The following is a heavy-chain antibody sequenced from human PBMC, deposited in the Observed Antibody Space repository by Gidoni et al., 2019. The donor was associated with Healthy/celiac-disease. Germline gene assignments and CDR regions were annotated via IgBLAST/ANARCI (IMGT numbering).Heavy chain of an antibody. D-gene: IGHD3-22*01. V-gene: IGHV5-51*01. CDR3: ARLGNNYYDSSGYRGYFDY. Sequence: EVQLVQSGAEGKKHGESLKLCCKGSGYSFTSYWIGWVRQMPGQGLEWMGIIYPGASDTRYSPSFQGQVTISADKSISTAYLQWSSLKASDTAMYYCARLGNNYYDSSGYRGYFDYWGQGTLVTVSS. CDR1: GYSFTSYW. CDR2: IYPGASDT. J-gene: IGHJ4*02.